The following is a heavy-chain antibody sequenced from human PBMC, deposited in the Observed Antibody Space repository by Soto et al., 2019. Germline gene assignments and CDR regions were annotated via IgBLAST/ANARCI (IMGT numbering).Heavy chain of an antibody. V-gene: IGHV4-39*01. CDR3: ARLRGFCTSTSCHFAY. Sequence: LSLTCTVSGDSISSSGFYWGWIRQPPGKGLEWIATIYYTGSTYYNPSLKSRVTISVDTSKNQFSLGLSSVTAADTAVYYCARLRGFCTSTSCHFAYPAQGTLVTVSS. CDR1: GDSISSSGFY. D-gene: IGHD2-2*01. CDR2: IYYTGST. J-gene: IGHJ4*02.